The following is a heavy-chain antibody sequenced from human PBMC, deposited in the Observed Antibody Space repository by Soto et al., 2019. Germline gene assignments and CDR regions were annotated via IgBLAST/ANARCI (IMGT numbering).Heavy chain of an antibody. D-gene: IGHD2-8*01. CDR3: ARDRAGKCIN. CDR2: IWNDGSNK. CDR1: GFTFSSYG. V-gene: IGHV3-33*01. Sequence: QVQLVESGGGVVQPGRSLRLSCAASGFTFSSYGMHWVRQAPGKGLEWVAVIWNDGSNKYYADSVKGRFTISRDNSKNTLYLQMNSLRAEDTAVYYCARDRAGKCINWGQGTLVTVSS. J-gene: IGHJ4*02.